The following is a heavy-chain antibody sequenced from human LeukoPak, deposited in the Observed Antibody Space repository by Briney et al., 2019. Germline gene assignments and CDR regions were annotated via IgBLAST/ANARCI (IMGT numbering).Heavy chain of an antibody. J-gene: IGHJ4*02. V-gene: IGHV1-2*02. CDR3: ARDQSDPIVGATLILGY. Sequence: ASVKVSCKASGYTFTGYYMHWVRQAPGQGLEWMGWINPNSGGTNYAQKFQGRVTMTRDTSISTAYMELSRLRSDDTAVYYCARDQSDPIVGATLILGYWGQGTLVTVSS. D-gene: IGHD1-26*01. CDR1: GYTFTGYY. CDR2: INPNSGGT.